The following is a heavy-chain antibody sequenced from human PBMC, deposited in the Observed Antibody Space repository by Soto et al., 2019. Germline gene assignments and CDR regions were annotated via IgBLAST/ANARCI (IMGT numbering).Heavy chain of an antibody. CDR3: ARGPVIVYSGSPEAAFDI. CDR2: ISSSGGTI. CDR1: GFTFSSYE. J-gene: IGHJ3*02. Sequence: GGSLRLSCAASGFTFSSYEMNWVRQAPGKGLEWVSYISSSGGTIYHAESVKGRFTISRDNAKNSLYLQMSSLRAEDTAVYYCARGPVIVYSGSPEAAFDIWGQGTMVTVSS. V-gene: IGHV3-48*03. D-gene: IGHD1-26*01.